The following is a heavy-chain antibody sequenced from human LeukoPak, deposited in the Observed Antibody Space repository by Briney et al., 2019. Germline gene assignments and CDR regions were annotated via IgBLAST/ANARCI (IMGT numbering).Heavy chain of an antibody. D-gene: IGHD2-15*01. CDR2: MNPNSGNT. CDR3: ASWDCSGGSCYSYYYYGMDV. V-gene: IGHV1-8*01. CDR1: GYTFTSYD. J-gene: IGHJ6*02. Sequence: ASVKVSCKASGYTFTSYDINWVRQATGQGLEWMGWMNPNSGNTGYAQKFQGRVTMTRNTSISTAYTELSSLRSEDTAVYYCASWDCSGGSCYSYYYYGMDVWGQGTTVTVSS.